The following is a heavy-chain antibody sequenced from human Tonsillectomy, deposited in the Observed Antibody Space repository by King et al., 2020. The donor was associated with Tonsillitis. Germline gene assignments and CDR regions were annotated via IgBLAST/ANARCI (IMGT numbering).Heavy chain of an antibody. CDR1: GFTVSNNF. CDR3: ARGYDFLSSDPPAGASDI. J-gene: IGHJ3*02. D-gene: IGHD3-3*01. CDR2: IYAGGST. Sequence: VQLVESGGDLIQPGGSLRLSCAASGFTVSNNFMTWVRQAPGKGLEWVSSIYAGGSTYYADSVKGRFTISRDNSKNTLFFKMNSRRAEDTAVYYCARGYDFLSSDPPAGASDIWGQGTMVTISS. V-gene: IGHV3-53*01.